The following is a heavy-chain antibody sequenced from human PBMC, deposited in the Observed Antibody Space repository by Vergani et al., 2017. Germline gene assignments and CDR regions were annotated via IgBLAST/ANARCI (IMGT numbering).Heavy chain of an antibody. J-gene: IGHJ6*02. V-gene: IGHV1-2*02. CDR2: INPNSGGT. CDR3: AKAPNWNDYYYYYGMDV. D-gene: IGHD1-20*01. CDR1: GYTFTGYY. Sequence: QVQLVQSGAEVKKPGASVKVSCKASGYTFTGYYMHWVRQAPGQGLEWMGWINPNSGGTNYAQKFQGRVTMTRDTSISTAYMELSRLRSDDTAVYYCAKAPNWNDYYYYYGMDVWGQGTTVTVSS.